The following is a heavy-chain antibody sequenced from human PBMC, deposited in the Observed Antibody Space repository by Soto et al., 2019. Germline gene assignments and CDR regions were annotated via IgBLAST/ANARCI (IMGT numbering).Heavy chain of an antibody. CDR3: ARDRIIGTSYSLY. V-gene: IGHV4-4*07. D-gene: IGHD1-7*01. J-gene: IGHJ1*01. CDR1: SGSINSFY. CDR2: IHSSGTT. Sequence: PSETLSLTCTVSSGSINSFYWAWMRQPGGKGLEWIGRIHSSGTTNYNPSLSSRVTMSVDPSKNQFSLRLTSVTAADTAVYYCARDRIIGTSYSLYWGQGILVTVSS.